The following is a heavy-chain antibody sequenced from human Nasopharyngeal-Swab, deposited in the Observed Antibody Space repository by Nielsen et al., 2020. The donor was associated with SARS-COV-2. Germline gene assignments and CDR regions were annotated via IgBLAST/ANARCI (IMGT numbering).Heavy chain of an antibody. D-gene: IGHD6-6*01. CDR2: IYPGDSDT. CDR3: ATAIEYSSSSVYFDY. CDR1: GYSFTSYW. V-gene: IGHV5-51*01. J-gene: IGHJ4*02. Sequence: GESLKISCKGSGYSFTSYWISWVRQMPGKGLEWMGIIYPGDSDTRYRPSFQGQVTISADKSISPAYLQWSSLKASDTAMYYCATAIEYSSSSVYFDYWGQGTLVTVSS.